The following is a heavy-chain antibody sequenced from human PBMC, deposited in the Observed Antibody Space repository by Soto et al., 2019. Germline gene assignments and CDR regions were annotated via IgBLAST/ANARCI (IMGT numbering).Heavy chain of an antibody. J-gene: IGHJ6*02. CDR1: GFTFSNAW. CDR2: IKSKTDGGTT. V-gene: IGHV3-15*07. Sequence: GGSLRLSCAASGFTFSNAWMNWVRQAPGKGLEWVGRIKSKTDGGTTDYAAPVKGRFTISRDDSKNTLYLQMNSLKTEDTAVYYCTTGLSSPPTSYGTLLLYYYYGMDVWGQGTTVTVSS. CDR3: TTGLSSPPTSYGTLLLYYYYGMDV. D-gene: IGHD2-15*01.